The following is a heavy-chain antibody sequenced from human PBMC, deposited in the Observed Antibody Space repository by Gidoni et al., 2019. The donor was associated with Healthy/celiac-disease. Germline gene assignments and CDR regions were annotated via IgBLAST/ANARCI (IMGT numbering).Heavy chain of an antibody. CDR2: ISGSGGST. J-gene: IGHJ3*02. Sequence: EVQLLESGGGLVQPGGSLRLSCAASGFTFSRYAMSWVRQAPGKGLEWVSAISGSGGSTYYADSVKGRFTISRDNAKNTLYLQMNSLRAEDTAVYYCAKDRDFGTGQLVRDAFDIWGQGTMVTVSS. D-gene: IGHD6-6*01. CDR1: GFTFSRYA. CDR3: AKDRDFGTGQLVRDAFDI. V-gene: IGHV3-23*01.